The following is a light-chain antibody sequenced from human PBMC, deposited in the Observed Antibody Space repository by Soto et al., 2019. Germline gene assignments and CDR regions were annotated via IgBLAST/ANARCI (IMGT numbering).Light chain of an antibody. J-gene: IGKJ2*01. V-gene: IGKV1-9*01. CDR3: QQVNSYPYT. Sequence: DIPLTQSPSFLSASVGDRVTITCRASQGISSYLAWYQQKPGKAPKFLIYAASTLQSGVPSRFSGSGSGTEFTLSISSLQPEDFATYYCQQVNSYPYTFGQGTELEIK. CDR1: QGISSY. CDR2: AAS.